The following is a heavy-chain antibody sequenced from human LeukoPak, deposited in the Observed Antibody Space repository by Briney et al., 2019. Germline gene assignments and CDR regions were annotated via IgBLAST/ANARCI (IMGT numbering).Heavy chain of an antibody. CDR3: ARCIAAASFDP. V-gene: IGHV4-59*08. Sequence: PSETLSLTCTVSGCSISSYYWSWIRQPPGKGLEWVGYIYYSGSTNYNPSLKSRVTISVDTSKNQFYLKLSSVTAADTAVYYCARCIAAASFDPWGQGTLVTVSS. J-gene: IGHJ5*02. CDR2: IYYSGST. D-gene: IGHD6-13*01. CDR1: GCSISSYY.